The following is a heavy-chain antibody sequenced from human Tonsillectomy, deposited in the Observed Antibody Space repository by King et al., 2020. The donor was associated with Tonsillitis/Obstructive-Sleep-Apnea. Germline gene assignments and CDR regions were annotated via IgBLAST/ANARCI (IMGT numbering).Heavy chain of an antibody. V-gene: IGHV3-33*01. CDR2: IWSDGSNK. D-gene: IGHD2-2*01. CDR1: GFTFSSYG. Sequence: VQLVESGGGVVQPGRSLRLSCAASGFTFSSYGMHWVRQAPGKGLEWVAVIWSDGSNKYYADSVKGRFTISRDNSKNSLYLQMNSLRAEDTAVYYFARYCSSTSCTRDVWGKGTTVTVSS. CDR3: ARYCSSTSCTRDV. J-gene: IGHJ6*04.